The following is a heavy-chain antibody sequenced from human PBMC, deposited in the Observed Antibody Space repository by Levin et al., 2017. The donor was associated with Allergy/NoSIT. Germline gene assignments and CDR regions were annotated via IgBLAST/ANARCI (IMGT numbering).Heavy chain of an antibody. D-gene: IGHD2-2*03. CDR2: IYYSGST. V-gene: IGHV4-31*03. CDR1: GGSISGGGYH. J-gene: IGHJ4*02. CDR3: AREDGSTFDF. Sequence: NTSETLSLTCTVSGGSISGGGYHWTWIRQHPEKGLEWIGYIYYSGSTFYNPSLKSRLMISVETSKNQFSLNVSSVTAADTAVYYCAREDGSTFDFWGQGALVTVAS.